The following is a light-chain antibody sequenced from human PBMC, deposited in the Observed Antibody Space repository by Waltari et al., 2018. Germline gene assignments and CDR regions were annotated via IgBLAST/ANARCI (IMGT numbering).Light chain of an antibody. J-gene: IGLJ3*02. CDR3: NSFTSSSTWV. CDR2: DVN. Sequence: QSALTQPASVSGSPGQSITISCTGTSNDVGGYNYFSWYQQHPGKAPKLMIFDVNDRPSGVSNRFSGSKSGNTASLTISGLQAEDEADYYCNSFTSSSTWVFGGGTKLTVL. V-gene: IGLV2-14*01. CDR1: SNDVGGYNY.